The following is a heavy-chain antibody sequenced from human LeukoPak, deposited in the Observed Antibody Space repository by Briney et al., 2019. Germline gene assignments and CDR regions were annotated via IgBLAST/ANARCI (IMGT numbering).Heavy chain of an antibody. Sequence: SDTLSLTCTVSGGSISSSSYYWGWIRQPPGKGLEWIGSIYYSGSTYYNPSLESRVTISVDTSKNQFSLKLSSVTAADAAVYYCARRYYGYCSSTSCYADNYGMDVWGQGTTVTVSS. D-gene: IGHD2-2*03. CDR3: ARRYYGYCSSTSCYADNYGMDV. CDR1: GGSISSSSYY. CDR2: IYYSGST. J-gene: IGHJ6*02. V-gene: IGHV4-39*01.